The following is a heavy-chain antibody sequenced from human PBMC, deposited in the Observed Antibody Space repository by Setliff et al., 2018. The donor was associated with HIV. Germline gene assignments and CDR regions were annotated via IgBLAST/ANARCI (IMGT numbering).Heavy chain of an antibody. J-gene: IGHJ4*02. D-gene: IGHD3-22*01. CDR3: ARFDDNGYWVDL. CDR2: LFYGGST. CDR1: GYSISSGYY. Sequence: SETLSLTCAVSGYSISSGYYRGWIRQPPGKGLEWIGSLFYGGSTHYTPSLKSRVSISVDTSKNQFSLRLSSVTAADTAVYYCARFDDNGYWVDLWGQGTLVTVSS. V-gene: IGHV4-38-2*01.